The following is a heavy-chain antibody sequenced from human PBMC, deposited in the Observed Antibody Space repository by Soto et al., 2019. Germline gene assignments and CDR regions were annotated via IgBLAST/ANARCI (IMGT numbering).Heavy chain of an antibody. D-gene: IGHD5-18*01. J-gene: IGHJ4*02. CDR3: ARDRGATALVGGFAY. CDR2: IYYSGDT. Sequence: QVQLQESGPGLVKPSQTLSLTCTVSGGSISSGGYYWSWIRQHPGKGLEWIGYIYYSGDTYYNPSLLRRVTTTVDTYKTQFSLQVSSVTAADTAVYYCARDRGATALVGGFAYWGQGTLVTVSS. CDR1: GGSISSGGYY. V-gene: IGHV4-31*03.